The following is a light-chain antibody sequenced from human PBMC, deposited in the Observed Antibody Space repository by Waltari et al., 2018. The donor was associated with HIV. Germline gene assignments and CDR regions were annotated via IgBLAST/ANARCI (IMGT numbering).Light chain of an antibody. Sequence: DIQMTQSPSSLSASVGDRVSISCRASQAVAIKVNWFQQKPGKAPKVLIYDTSRLPNGVPSRFSGSGSGTDVTFTINGVQPDDFASYFCQQIFSFPLTFGPGTKVDVK. CDR1: QAVAIK. V-gene: IGKV1-39*01. CDR2: DTS. CDR3: QQIFSFPLT. J-gene: IGKJ3*01.